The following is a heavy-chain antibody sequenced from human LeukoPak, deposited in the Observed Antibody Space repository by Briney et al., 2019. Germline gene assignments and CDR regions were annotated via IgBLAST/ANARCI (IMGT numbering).Heavy chain of an antibody. CDR1: GFTFDDYA. CDR2: ISWDGGNT. V-gene: IGHV3-43D*03. D-gene: IGHD3-22*01. CDR3: ARDPRGPTGYDSSGRDTFDL. Sequence: GGSLRLSCAASGFTFDDYAMHWVRQAPGKGLEWVSLISWDGGNTYYADSVKGRFTISRDNTENTLYLQVKSLRVEDAAVYFCARDPRGPTGYDSSGRDTFDLWGQGTLVTVSS. J-gene: IGHJ4*02.